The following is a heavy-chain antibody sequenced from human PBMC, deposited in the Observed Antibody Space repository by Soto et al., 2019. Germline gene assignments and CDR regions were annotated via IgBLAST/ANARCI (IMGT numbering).Heavy chain of an antibody. D-gene: IGHD3-22*01. Sequence: EVQLLESGGGLVHPGGSLRLSCAASGFTFSTYAMNWVRQAPGKGLEWVSCISGSGGGTYYADSVKGRFTISRDNSKNTLNLQMNSLTAEDTAVYYCAKDGLPGYNERSGYYAFWGQGTLVTVSS. CDR3: AKDGLPGYNERSGYYAF. CDR1: GFTFSTYA. CDR2: ISGSGGGT. V-gene: IGHV3-23*01. J-gene: IGHJ4*02.